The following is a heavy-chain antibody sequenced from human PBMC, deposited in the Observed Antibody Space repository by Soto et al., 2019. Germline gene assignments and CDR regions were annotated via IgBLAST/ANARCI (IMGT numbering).Heavy chain of an antibody. CDR2: IYYTGTT. Sequence: SETLSLTCNVSNSPISDFYWSWFRQPPGQGLEWVGYIYYTGTTTYNPSPRSRVDISIDASKSQFSLDLRSVTAADTAVYYCARLGGYYQAFDSWGHGALVT. J-gene: IGHJ4*01. D-gene: IGHD3-22*01. CDR3: ARLGGYYQAFDS. V-gene: IGHV4-59*08. CDR1: NSPISDFY.